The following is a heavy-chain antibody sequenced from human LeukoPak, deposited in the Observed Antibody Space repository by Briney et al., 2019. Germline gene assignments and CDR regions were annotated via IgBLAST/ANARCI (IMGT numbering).Heavy chain of an antibody. Sequence: KAGGSLRLSCAASGLTFSSYTMNWVRQAPGKGLEWVSSISSTSTYIYYADSVKGRFTISRDYAKNSLFLQMDSLRAEDTAVYYCARAERYCSGGSCSSFDYWGQGTLVTVSS. CDR3: ARAERYCSGGSCSSFDY. CDR2: ISSTSTYI. D-gene: IGHD2-15*01. V-gene: IGHV3-21*01. CDR1: GLTFSSYT. J-gene: IGHJ4*02.